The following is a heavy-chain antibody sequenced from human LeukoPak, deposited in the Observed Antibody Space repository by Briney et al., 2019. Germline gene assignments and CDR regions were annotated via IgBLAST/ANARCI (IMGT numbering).Heavy chain of an antibody. CDR3: ARQTGSGLFILP. D-gene: IGHD3/OR15-3a*01. CDR2: IYYSGNT. CDR1: GVSISSSNSY. V-gene: IGHV4-39*01. Sequence: PSETLSLTCTVSGVSISSSNSYWGWIRQPPGKGLEWIGSIYYSGNTYYNASLRSQVSISIDTSKNQFSLKLTSVTAADTAVYYCARQTGSGLFILPGGQGTLVTVSS. J-gene: IGHJ4*02.